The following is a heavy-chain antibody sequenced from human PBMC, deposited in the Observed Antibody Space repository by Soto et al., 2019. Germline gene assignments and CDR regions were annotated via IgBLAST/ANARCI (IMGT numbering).Heavy chain of an antibody. CDR1: GFTFSSYA. CDR3: AREWWFSRAFDI. V-gene: IGHV3-30-3*01. Sequence: QVQLVESGGGVVQPGRSLRLSCAASGFTFSSYAMHWVRQAPGKGLGWVAVISYDGSNKYYADSVKGRFTISRNNSKNTLYLQMNSLRAEDTAVYYCAREWWFSRAFDIWGQGTMVTVSS. J-gene: IGHJ3*02. CDR2: ISYDGSNK. D-gene: IGHD2-15*01.